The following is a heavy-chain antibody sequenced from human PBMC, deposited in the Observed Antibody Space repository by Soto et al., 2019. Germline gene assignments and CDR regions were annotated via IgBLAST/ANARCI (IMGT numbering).Heavy chain of an antibody. CDR3: ARASITMVRGSFDY. D-gene: IGHD3-10*01. V-gene: IGHV4-30-2*01. J-gene: IGHJ4*02. CDR2: IYHSGST. CDR1: GGSISSGGYS. Sequence: SETLSLTCAVSGGSISSGGYSWSWIRQPPGKGLEWIGYIYHSGSTNYNPSLKSRVTISVDTSKNQFSLKLSSVTAADTAVYNCARASITMVRGSFDYWGQGTLVTVSS.